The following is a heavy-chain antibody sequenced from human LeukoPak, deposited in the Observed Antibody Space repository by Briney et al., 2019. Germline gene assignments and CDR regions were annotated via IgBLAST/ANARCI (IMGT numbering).Heavy chain of an antibody. V-gene: IGHV3-21*01. CDR2: ISSSSSYI. J-gene: IGHJ4*02. CDR1: GFTFSSYS. CDR3: ASRPVTSKPFDY. Sequence: NPGGSLRLSCAASGFTFSSYSMNWVRQAPGKWLEWVSSISSSSSYIYYADSVKGRFTISRDNAKNSLYLQMNSLRAEDTAVYYCASRPVTSKPFDYWGQGTLVTVSS.